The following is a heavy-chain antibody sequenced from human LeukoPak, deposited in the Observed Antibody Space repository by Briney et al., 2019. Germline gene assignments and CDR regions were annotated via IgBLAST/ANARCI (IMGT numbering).Heavy chain of an antibody. CDR2: IRVSGST. CDR1: GFTFSSYA. D-gene: IGHD3-22*01. J-gene: IGHJ4*02. CDR3: AKGAYYYDSSGQYYFDY. Sequence: PGGSLRLSCTTSGFTFSSYALSWVRQAPGKGLEWVSGIRVSGSTYYPDSVTGRFTISRDNSENTLYLQMSGLRAEDTAVYYCAKGAYYYDSSGQYYFDYWGQGTLVTVSS. V-gene: IGHV3-23*01.